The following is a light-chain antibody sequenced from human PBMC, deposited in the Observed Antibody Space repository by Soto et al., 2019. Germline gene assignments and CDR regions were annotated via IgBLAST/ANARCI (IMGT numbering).Light chain of an antibody. CDR3: NSYTRSTTLV. J-gene: IGLJ2*01. CDR2: DVS. V-gene: IGLV2-14*01. Sequence: QSVLTQPASVSGSPGQSITISCTGTSNDVGGYNYVSWYQQHPGKAPKLMIYDVSNRPSGVSNRFSGSKSGNTASLTISGLQAEDEADYYCNSYTRSTTLVFGGGTKLTVL. CDR1: SNDVGGYNY.